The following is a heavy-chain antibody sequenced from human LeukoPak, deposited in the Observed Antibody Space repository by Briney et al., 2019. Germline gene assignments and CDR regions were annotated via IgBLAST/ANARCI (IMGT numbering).Heavy chain of an antibody. CDR1: GFTFSSYG. Sequence: GGSLRLSCAASGFTFSSYGMHWVRQAPGKGLEWVAVISYDGSNKYYADSVKGRFTISRDNSKNTLYLQMNSLRAEDTAVYYCAKDLTMVRGAHDYWGQGTLVTVSS. CDR2: ISYDGSNK. J-gene: IGHJ4*02. V-gene: IGHV3-30*18. D-gene: IGHD3-10*01. CDR3: AKDLTMVRGAHDY.